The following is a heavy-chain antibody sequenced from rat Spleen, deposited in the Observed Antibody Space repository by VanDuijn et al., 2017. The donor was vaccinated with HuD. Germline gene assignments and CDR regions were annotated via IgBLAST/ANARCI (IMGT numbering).Heavy chain of an antibody. CDR1: GFTFSSFP. CDR2: NSTSGGST. CDR3: ARIHYYSSFPFDY. V-gene: IGHV5-46*01. J-gene: IGHJ2*01. Sequence: EVQLVESGGGLVQPGRSLKLSCTASGFTFSSFPMAWVRQAPTKGLEWVATNSTSGGSTYYRDSVKGRFTISRDNAKSTLYLQMDSLRSDDTATYYCARIHYYSSFPFDYWGQGVMVTVSS. D-gene: IGHD1-2*01.